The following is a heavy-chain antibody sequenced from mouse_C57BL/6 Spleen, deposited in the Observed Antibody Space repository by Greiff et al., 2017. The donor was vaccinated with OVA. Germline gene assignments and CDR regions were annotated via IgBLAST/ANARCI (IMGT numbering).Heavy chain of an antibody. V-gene: IGHV1-69*01. CDR1: GYTFTSYW. CDR2: IDPSDSYS. J-gene: IGHJ4*01. Sequence: QVQLQQPGAELVMPGASVKLSCKASGYTFTSYWMHWVKQRPGQGLEWIGEIDPSDSYSNYNQKFKGKSTLTVDKSSSTAYMQLSSLTSEDSAVYYCARETKTAHDAMDYWGQGTSVTVSS. CDR3: ARETKTAHDAMDY. D-gene: IGHD3-2*02.